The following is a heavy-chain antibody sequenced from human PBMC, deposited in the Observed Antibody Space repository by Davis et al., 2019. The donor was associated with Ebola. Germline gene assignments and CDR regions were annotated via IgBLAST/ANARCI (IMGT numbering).Heavy chain of an antibody. J-gene: IGHJ4*02. CDR3: ARIPSTSSLLDY. D-gene: IGHD6-6*01. Sequence: AASVKVSCKASGYTFTSYDINWVRQATGQGLEWMGWMNPNSGNTGYAQKFQGRVTMTRNTPISTAYMELSSLRSEDTAVYYCARIPSTSSLLDYWGQGTLVTVSS. CDR1: GYTFTSYD. CDR2: MNPNSGNT. V-gene: IGHV1-8*01.